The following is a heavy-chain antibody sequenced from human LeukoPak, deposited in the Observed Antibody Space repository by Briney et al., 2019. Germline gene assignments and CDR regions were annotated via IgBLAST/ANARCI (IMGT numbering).Heavy chain of an antibody. J-gene: IGHJ6*03. CDR3: ARSSGTTYYYYYYIDV. CDR2: ISAYNGNT. D-gene: IGHD1/OR15-1a*01. V-gene: IGHV1-18*01. CDR1: GYTFTSYG. Sequence: GASETVSCKASGYTFTSYGISWVRQAPGQGLEWMGWISAYNGNTNYAQKLQGRVTMTTDTSTSTAYMELRSLRSDDTAVYYCARSSGTTYYYYYYIDVWGKGTTVTVSS.